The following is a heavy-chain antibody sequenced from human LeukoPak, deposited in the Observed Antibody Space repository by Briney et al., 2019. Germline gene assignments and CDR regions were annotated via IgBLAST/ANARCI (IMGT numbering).Heavy chain of an antibody. CDR1: RYTFTTYW. CDR2: IYPGDSNT. J-gene: IGHJ4*02. V-gene: IGHV5-51*01. Sequence: GESLQISCQGSRYTFTTYWIGWVRQVPGKGLEWMAIIYPGDSNTVYSPSFRGLVTISADKSISTAYLELSSLKASDTAVYYCARVSTERVDIDYWGQGTLVTVSS. CDR3: ARVSTERVDIDY. D-gene: IGHD5/OR15-5a*01.